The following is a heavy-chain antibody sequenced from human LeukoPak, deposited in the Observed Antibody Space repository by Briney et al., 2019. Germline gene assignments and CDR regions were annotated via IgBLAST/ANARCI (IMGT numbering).Heavy chain of an antibody. CDR1: GFSVSNNY. CDR2: ITSDGST. CDR3: TVQRGGDGYNTFDY. J-gene: IGHJ4*02. V-gene: IGHV3-53*01. D-gene: IGHD5-24*01. Sequence: GGSLRLSCAASGFSVSNNYMSWVRQAPGKGLEWVSAITSDGSTYYADSVKGRFTISRDNSKNTLYLQMNSLRAEDTAVYYCTVQRGGDGYNTFDYWGQGTLVTVSS.